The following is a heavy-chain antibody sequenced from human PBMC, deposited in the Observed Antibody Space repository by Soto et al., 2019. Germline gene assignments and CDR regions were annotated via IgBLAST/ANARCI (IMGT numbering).Heavy chain of an antibody. D-gene: IGHD6-19*01. Sequence: GGSLRLSCAASGFTFSSYAMSWVRQAPGKGLEWISAVSGSGGSTYYADSVKGRFTISRDTSKNTLYLQMNSLRAEDTAVYYCVQITGWPGFDFWGQGTLVTVSS. CDR1: GFTFSSYA. CDR2: VSGSGGST. V-gene: IGHV3-23*01. J-gene: IGHJ4*02. CDR3: VQITGWPGFDF.